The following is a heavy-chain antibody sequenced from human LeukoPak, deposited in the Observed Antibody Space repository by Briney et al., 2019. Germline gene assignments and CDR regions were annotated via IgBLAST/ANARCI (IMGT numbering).Heavy chain of an antibody. CDR2: ISGSGGRT. J-gene: IGHJ4*02. Sequence: GGSLRLSCAVSGITLSNYGMSWVRQAPGKGLEWVAGISGSGGRTSYADSVRGRFTISRGNPKKTLYLQLNSLRAEDTAVYFCAKRGVVIRVILVGFHKEAYYFDSWGQGVLVTVSS. V-gene: IGHV3-23*01. CDR3: AKRGVVIRVILVGFHKEAYYFDS. D-gene: IGHD3-22*01. CDR1: GITLSNYG.